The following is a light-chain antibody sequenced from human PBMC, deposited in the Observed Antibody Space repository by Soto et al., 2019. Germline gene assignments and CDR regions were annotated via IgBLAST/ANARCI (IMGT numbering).Light chain of an antibody. CDR1: SNDVGGYNY. CDR2: EVN. Sequence: QSALTQPPSASGSPGQSVTISCTGTSNDVGGYNYVSWYQQHPGKAPKLMIYEVNKRPSGVPDRFSGSKSGNTASPTVSGLQAEDEADYYCSSFAVSNSFVFGTRTKLTVL. CDR3: SSFAVSNSFV. V-gene: IGLV2-8*01. J-gene: IGLJ1*01.